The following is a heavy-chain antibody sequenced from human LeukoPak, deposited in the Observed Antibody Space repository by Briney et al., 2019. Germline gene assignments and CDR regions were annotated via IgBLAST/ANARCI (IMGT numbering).Heavy chain of an antibody. CDR1: GGSISSYY. D-gene: IGHD6-13*01. CDR3: ARRCNSGSSWIPGAFDI. Sequence: SETLSLTCTVSGGSISSYYWSWIRQPPGKGLEWIGYIYYSGSTNYNPSLKSRVTISVDTSKNQFSLKMSSVTAADTAVYYCARRCNSGSSWIPGAFDIWGRGTMVTVSS. V-gene: IGHV4-59*08. CDR2: IYYSGST. J-gene: IGHJ3*02.